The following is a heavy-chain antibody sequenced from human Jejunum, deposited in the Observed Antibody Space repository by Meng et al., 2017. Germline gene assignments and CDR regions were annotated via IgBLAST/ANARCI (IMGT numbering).Heavy chain of an antibody. Sequence: GGSLRLSCAASGFTFRSYAMHWVRQTPGKGLEWVALISDDEQNKYYADSVKGRFTISRDNSRNTLYLQMNSLNAEDTAAYYCARDRTASGSFGNYGMDVWGQGTTVTVSS. CDR1: GFTFRSYA. V-gene: IGHV3-30*04. CDR2: ISDDEQNK. CDR3: ARDRTASGSFGNYGMDV. D-gene: IGHD1-26*01. J-gene: IGHJ6*02.